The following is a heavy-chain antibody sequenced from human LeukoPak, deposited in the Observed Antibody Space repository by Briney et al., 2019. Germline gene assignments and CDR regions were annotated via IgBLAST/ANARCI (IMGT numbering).Heavy chain of an antibody. CDR2: IIPIFGTA. V-gene: IGHV1-69*13. CDR3: ARGPLVYRESTTYNWFDP. D-gene: IGHD3-10*01. Sequence: SVKVSCKASGYTFTGYYIHWVRQAPGQGLEWMGGIIPIFGTANYAQKFQGRVTITADESTSTAYMELSSLRSEDTAVYYCARGPLVYRESTTYNWFDPWGQGTLVTVSS. J-gene: IGHJ5*02. CDR1: GYTFTGYY.